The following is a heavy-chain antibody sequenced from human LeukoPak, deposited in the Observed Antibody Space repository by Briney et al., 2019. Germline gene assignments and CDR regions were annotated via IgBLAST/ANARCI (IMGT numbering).Heavy chain of an antibody. V-gene: IGHV4-4*08. CDR2: IYTSGST. Sequence: SETLSLTCTVSGGSISSYYWSWIRQPPGKGLEWIGRIYTSGSTNYNPSLKSRVTISVDTSKNQFSLKLSSVTAADTAVYYCARGRGSSWYPGRFDPWGQGTLVTVSS. CDR1: GGSISSYY. CDR3: ARGRGSSWYPGRFDP. J-gene: IGHJ5*02. D-gene: IGHD6-13*01.